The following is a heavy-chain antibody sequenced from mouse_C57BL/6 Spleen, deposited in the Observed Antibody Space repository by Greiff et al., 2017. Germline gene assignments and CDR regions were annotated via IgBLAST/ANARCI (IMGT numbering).Heavy chain of an antibody. CDR3: ARRWLPLFDY. Sequence: VKLQQPGAELVKPGASVKLSCKASGYTFTSYWMHWVKQRPGQGLEWIGMIHPNSGSTNYNEKFKSKATLTVDKSSSTAYMQLSSLTSEDSAVYYCARRWLPLFDYWGQGTTLTVSS. CDR2: IHPNSGST. V-gene: IGHV1-64*01. J-gene: IGHJ2*01. CDR1: GYTFTSYW. D-gene: IGHD2-3*01.